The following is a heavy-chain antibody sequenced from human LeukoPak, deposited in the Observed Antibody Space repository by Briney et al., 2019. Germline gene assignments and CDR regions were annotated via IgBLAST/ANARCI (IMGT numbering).Heavy chain of an antibody. Sequence: SGPALVNPTQPLTLTCTFSGFSLSTSGMCVSWIRQPPGKALEWLARIDWDDDKYYSTSLKTRLTISKDTSKTQVVLTMTNMDPVDTATYYCARMRPGTDSAFDIWGQGTMVTVSS. J-gene: IGHJ3*02. V-gene: IGHV2-70*11. CDR2: IDWDDDK. CDR3: ARMRPGTDSAFDI. CDR1: GFSLSTSGMC.